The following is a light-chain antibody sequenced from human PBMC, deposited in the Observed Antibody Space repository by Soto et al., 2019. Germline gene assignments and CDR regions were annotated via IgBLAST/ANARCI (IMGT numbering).Light chain of an antibody. V-gene: IGKV1-5*03. CDR2: KAS. J-gene: IGKJ4*01. CDR1: QSINSW. CDR3: QQYNTYVT. Sequence: DIQMTQSPSTLSASVGDRVTITCRASQSINSWLAWYQQKPGKAPKLLIYKASSLESGVPSRFSGCGSGTEFTLTISSLQSDDFATYYCQQYNTYVTFGGGTKVEIK.